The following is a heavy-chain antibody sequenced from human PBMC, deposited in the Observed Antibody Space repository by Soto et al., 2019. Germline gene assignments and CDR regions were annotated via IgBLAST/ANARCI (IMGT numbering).Heavy chain of an antibody. Sequence: SETLSLTCTVSGGSISSYYWSWIRQPPGKGLEWIGYIYYSGSTNYNPSLKSRVTISVDTSKNQFSLKLSSVTAADTAVYYCARRLGYCSSTSCQIHRYYYYYMDVWGKGTTVTVSS. CDR2: IYYSGST. CDR3: ARRLGYCSSTSCQIHRYYYYYMDV. CDR1: GGSISSYY. V-gene: IGHV4-59*01. J-gene: IGHJ6*03. D-gene: IGHD2-2*01.